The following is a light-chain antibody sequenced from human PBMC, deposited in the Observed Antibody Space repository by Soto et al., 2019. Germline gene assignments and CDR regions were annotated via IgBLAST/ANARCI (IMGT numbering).Light chain of an antibody. CDR1: SSDVGGYNY. CDR2: DVS. V-gene: IGLV2-11*01. Sequence: QSALTQPRSVSGSPGQSVTISCTGTSSDVGGYNYVSWYQQHPGKAPKLMIYDVSKRPSGVPDRFSGSKSGNTASLTISGLQAEYEADYYCCSYEGSYTWVFGGGAKLTVL. CDR3: CSYEGSYTWV. J-gene: IGLJ3*02.